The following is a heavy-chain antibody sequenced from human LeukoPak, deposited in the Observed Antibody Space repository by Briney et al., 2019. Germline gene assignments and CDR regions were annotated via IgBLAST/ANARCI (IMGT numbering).Heavy chain of an antibody. Sequence: PGGSLRPSCAASGFTFSSYWMSWVRQAPGKGLEWVANIKQDGSEKYYVDSVKGRFTISRDNAKNSLYLQMNSLRAEDTAVYYCARDGEYSTLGAFDIWGQGTMVTVSS. J-gene: IGHJ3*02. CDR3: ARDGEYSTLGAFDI. CDR2: IKQDGSEK. V-gene: IGHV3-7*01. D-gene: IGHD6-13*01. CDR1: GFTFSSYW.